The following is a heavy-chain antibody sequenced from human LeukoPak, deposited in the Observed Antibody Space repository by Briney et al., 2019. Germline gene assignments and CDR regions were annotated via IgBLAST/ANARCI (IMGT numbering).Heavy chain of an antibody. CDR3: AGRITIFGVVTIN. CDR2: ISGSGGYT. D-gene: IGHD3-3*01. J-gene: IGHJ4*02. V-gene: IGHV3-23*01. CDR1: GFTFSTYA. Sequence: QPGGSLRLSCAASGFTFSTYAMSWVRQAPGKGLEWVSAISGSGGYTYYADSVKGRFTISRDSSKNTLYLQMNSPRAEDTAVYYCAGRITIFGVVTINWGQGTLVTVSS.